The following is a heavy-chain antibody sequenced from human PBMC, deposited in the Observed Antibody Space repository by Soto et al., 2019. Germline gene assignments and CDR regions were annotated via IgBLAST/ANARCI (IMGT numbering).Heavy chain of an antibody. Sequence: QLQLQESGPGLVKPSETLSLTCTVSGGSISSSSYYWGWIRQPPGKGLEWIGSIYYSGSTYYNPSLKSRVTISVDTSKNQFSLKLSSVTAADTAVYYCASGGFGEYSRYWGQGTLVTVSS. CDR1: GGSISSSSYY. V-gene: IGHV4-39*01. D-gene: IGHD3-10*01. CDR2: IYYSGST. J-gene: IGHJ4*02. CDR3: ASGGFGEYSRY.